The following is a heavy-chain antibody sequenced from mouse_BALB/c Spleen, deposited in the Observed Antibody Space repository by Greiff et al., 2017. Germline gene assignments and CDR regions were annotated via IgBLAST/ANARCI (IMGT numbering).Heavy chain of an antibody. D-gene: IGHD2-1*01. CDR3: ASFYYGNYSWFAY. CDR2: IWGDGST. J-gene: IGHJ3*01. CDR1: GFSLTGYG. Sequence: VMLVESGPGLVAPSQSLSITCTVSGFSLTGYGVNWVRQPPGKGLEWLGMIWGDGSTDYNSALKSRLSISKDNSKSQVFLKMNSLQTDDTARYYCASFYYGNYSWFAYWGQGTLVTVSA. V-gene: IGHV2-6-7*01.